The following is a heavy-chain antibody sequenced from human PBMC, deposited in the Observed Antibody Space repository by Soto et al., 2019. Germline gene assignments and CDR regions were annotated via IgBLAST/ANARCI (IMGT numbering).Heavy chain of an antibody. CDR2: ISYDGSNK. CDR3: AKSPGRDGYNRDWYFDL. J-gene: IGHJ2*01. Sequence: QVQLVESGGGVVQPGRSLRLSCAASGFTFSSYGMHWVRQAPGKGLEWVAVISYDGSNKFYADSVKGRFTISRDNSKNTLYLQMNSLRAEDTAVYYCAKSPGRDGYNRDWYFDLWGRGTLVTVSS. CDR1: GFTFSSYG. D-gene: IGHD5-12*01. V-gene: IGHV3-30*18.